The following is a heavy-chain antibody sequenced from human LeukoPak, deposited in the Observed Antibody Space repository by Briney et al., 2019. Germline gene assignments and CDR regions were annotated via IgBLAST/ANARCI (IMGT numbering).Heavy chain of an antibody. J-gene: IGHJ4*02. V-gene: IGHV1-8*01. CDR1: GYTFTSYD. Sequence: ASVKVSCKASGYTFTSYDINWVRQATGQGLEWMGWMNPNSGNTGYAQKFQGRVTMTRNTSISTAYMELSSLRSVDTAVYYCARERDGYNSVDYWGQGTLVTVSS. CDR3: ARERDGYNSVDY. CDR2: MNPNSGNT. D-gene: IGHD5-24*01.